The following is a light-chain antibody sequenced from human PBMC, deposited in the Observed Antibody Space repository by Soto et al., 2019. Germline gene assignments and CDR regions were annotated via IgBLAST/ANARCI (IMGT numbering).Light chain of an antibody. CDR3: HQASSFPYT. Sequence: DIQMTQSPSSVSASVGDTINITCRASHDIKKWLAWYHQKPGKAPKVLIYAASNLESGVSPRFSGSGAGTEFRLTISSLQTEDFATYFCHQASSFPYTFGPGTKVDIK. CDR2: AAS. J-gene: IGKJ3*01. CDR1: HDIKKW. V-gene: IGKV1-12*01.